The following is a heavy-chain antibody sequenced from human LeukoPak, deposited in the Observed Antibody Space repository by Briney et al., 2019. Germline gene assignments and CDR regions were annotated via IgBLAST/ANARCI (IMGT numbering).Heavy chain of an antibody. J-gene: IGHJ4*02. CDR1: GFTFSTYS. CDR2: IYSGGST. D-gene: IGHD6-13*01. Sequence: GGSLRLSCAASGFTFSTYSMNWIRQAPGKGLEWVSVIYSGGSTYYADSVKGRFTISRDNSKNTLYLQMNSLRAEDTAVYYCARAGYSSSWYYFDYWGQGTLVTVSS. CDR3: ARAGYSSSWYYFDY. V-gene: IGHV3-53*01.